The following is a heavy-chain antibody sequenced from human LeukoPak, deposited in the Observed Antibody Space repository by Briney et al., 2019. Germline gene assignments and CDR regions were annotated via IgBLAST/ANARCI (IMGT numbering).Heavy chain of an antibody. J-gene: IGHJ4*02. CDR1: GGTFSSYA. V-gene: IGHV1-69*13. Sequence: SVKVSCKASGGTFSSYAISWVRQAPGQGLEWMGGIIPIFGTANYAQKFQGRVTITADESTSTAYMELSSLRSEDTAVYYCAEGRRLGGLSFDWGQGTLVTVSS. D-gene: IGHD3-16*02. CDR3: AEGRRLGGLSFD. CDR2: IIPIFGTA.